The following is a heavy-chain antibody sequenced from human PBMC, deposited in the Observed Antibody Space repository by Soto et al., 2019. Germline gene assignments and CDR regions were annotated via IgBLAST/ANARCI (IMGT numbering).Heavy chain of an antibody. Sequence: GGSLRLSCAASGFTFSSYGMHWVRQAPGKGLEWVAVIWYDGSNKYYTDSVKGRFTISRDNSKNTLYLQMNSLRAEDTAVYYCARDRVDYYYYYYMDVWGKGTTVTVSS. V-gene: IGHV3-33*08. D-gene: IGHD3-10*01. CDR1: GFTFSSYG. J-gene: IGHJ6*03. CDR3: ARDRVDYYYYYYMDV. CDR2: IWYDGSNK.